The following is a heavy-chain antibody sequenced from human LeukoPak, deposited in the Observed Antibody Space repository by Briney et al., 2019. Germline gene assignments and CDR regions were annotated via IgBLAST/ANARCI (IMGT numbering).Heavy chain of an antibody. CDR1: GGSTSSMSYY. J-gene: IGHJ4*02. CDR3: ARDGDSSGWTRSDY. V-gene: IGHV4-39*07. CDR2: IYYSGTT. Sequence: SETLSLTCTVSGGSTSSMSYYWGWIRQPPGKGLEWIGSIYYSGTTYYNPSLKSRVTISADRSKNQFSLKLSSVTAADTAVYYCARDGDSSGWTRSDYWGQGTLVTVSS. D-gene: IGHD6-19*01.